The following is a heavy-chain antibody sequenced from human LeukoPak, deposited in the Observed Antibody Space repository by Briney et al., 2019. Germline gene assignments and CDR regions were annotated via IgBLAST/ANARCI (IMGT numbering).Heavy chain of an antibody. Sequence: PSETLSLTCTVSGGSISSSSYFWGWIRQPPGKGLEWIASSYYSGSTQYNPSLKSRVTISVDTSKNQFSLKLSSVTASDTALYYCARQKYTAPGGAFDIWGQGTMVTVSS. D-gene: IGHD1-14*01. CDR3: ARQKYTAPGGAFDI. J-gene: IGHJ3*02. CDR2: SYYSGST. V-gene: IGHV4-39*01. CDR1: GGSISSSSYF.